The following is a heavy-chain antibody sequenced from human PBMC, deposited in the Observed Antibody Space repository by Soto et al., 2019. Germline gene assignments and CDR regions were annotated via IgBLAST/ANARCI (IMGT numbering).Heavy chain of an antibody. CDR2: IKQDGSEK. V-gene: IGHV3-7*03. CDR3: ARDSGPAAIWIDY. CDR1: GFTFSSYW. J-gene: IGHJ4*02. Sequence: EVQLVESGGGLVQPGGSLRLSCAASGFTFSSYWMSWVRQAPGKGLEWVANIKQDGSEKYYVDSVKGRFTISRDNAKNSLYLQMNSLRAEDTAVYYGARDSGPAAIWIDYWGQGTLVTVSS. D-gene: IGHD2-2*02.